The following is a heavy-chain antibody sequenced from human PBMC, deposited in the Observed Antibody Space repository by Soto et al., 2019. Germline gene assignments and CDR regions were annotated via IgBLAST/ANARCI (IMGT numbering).Heavy chain of an antibody. V-gene: IGHV3-30-3*01. J-gene: IGHJ4*02. D-gene: IGHD2-8*01. CDR3: VSPGMARYFAY. CDR1: GFIFSTSA. Sequence: QVQLVESGGGAVHPGRSLRLSGAASGFIFSTSAMHWVRQAPGKGLEWLALISYDGVNKFYADSVKGRFSISRDNHRNTLSLQMNSLRPEDTAVYYCVSPGMARYFAYWGQGTVVTVSS. CDR2: ISYDGVNK.